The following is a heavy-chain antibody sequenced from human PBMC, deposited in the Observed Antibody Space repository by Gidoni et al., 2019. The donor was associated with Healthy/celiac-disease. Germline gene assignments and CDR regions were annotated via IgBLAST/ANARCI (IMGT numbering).Heavy chain of an antibody. CDR2: INHSGST. Sequence: QVQLQQWGAGLLKPSETLSLPCAVYGGSFSGYYWSWIRQPPVKGLEWIGEINHSGSTNYNPCLKSRVTISVYTSKNQFSLKLSSVTAAATAVYYCARGPVLAAAGILRYWGQGTLVTVSS. J-gene: IGHJ4*02. V-gene: IGHV4-34*01. CDR3: ARGPVLAAAGILRY. D-gene: IGHD6-13*01. CDR1: GGSFSGYY.